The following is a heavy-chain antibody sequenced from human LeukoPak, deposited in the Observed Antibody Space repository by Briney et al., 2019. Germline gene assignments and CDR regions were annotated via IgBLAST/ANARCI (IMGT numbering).Heavy chain of an antibody. D-gene: IGHD4-23*01. V-gene: IGHV1-18*01. CDR2: ISGYNGKT. CDR3: ARDTDYCGASFLY. CDR1: GYTFADYG. J-gene: IGHJ4*02. Sequence: ASVKVSCNASGYTFADYGISWVRQAPGQGLEWMGWISGYNGKTDYAHKFRDRVTLTTDASTSSVYMELRSLKSDDTALYFCARDTDYCGASFLYWGQGTLVTVSS.